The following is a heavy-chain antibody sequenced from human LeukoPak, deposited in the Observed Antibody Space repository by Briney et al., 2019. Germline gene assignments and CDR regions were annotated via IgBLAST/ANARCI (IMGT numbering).Heavy chain of an antibody. J-gene: IGHJ4*02. V-gene: IGHV1-8*01. CDR1: GYTFTSYD. CDR2: MNPNSGNT. CDR3: AARGASSSSLRPLDF. D-gene: IGHD6-6*01. Sequence: ASVTVSCKASGYTFTSYDINWVRQAPGQGPEWMGWMNPNSGNTGYAPKFHDRVTMTRNTSISTAYMELTSLRSEDTAVYFCAARGASSSSLRPLDFWGQGTLVTVSS.